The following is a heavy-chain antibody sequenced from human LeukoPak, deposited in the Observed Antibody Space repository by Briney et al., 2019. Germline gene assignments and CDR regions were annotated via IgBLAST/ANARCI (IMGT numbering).Heavy chain of an antibody. CDR2: IIPIFGTA. CDR3: ARDSWMGNP. CDR1: GGTFSSYA. D-gene: IGHD2-2*03. V-gene: IGHV1-69*05. J-gene: IGHJ5*02. Sequence: ASVKVSCKASGGTFSSYAISWVRQAPGQGLEWMGGIIPIFGTANYAQKFQGRVTMTRDTSISTAYMELTSLRFDDTAVYYCARDSWMGNPWGQGTLVTVSP.